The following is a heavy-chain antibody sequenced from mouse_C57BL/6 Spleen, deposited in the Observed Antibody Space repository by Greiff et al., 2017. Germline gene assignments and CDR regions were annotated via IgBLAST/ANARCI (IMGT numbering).Heavy chain of an antibody. Sequence: DVKLVESEGGLVQPGSSMKLSCTASGFTFSDYYMAWVRQVPEKGLEWVANINYDGSSTYYLDSLKSRFIISRDNAKNILYLQMSSLKSEDTATYYCARVGSSYDWYFDVWGTGTTVTVSS. V-gene: IGHV5-16*01. D-gene: IGHD1-1*01. CDR3: ARVGSSYDWYFDV. CDR2: INYDGSST. CDR1: GFTFSDYY. J-gene: IGHJ1*03.